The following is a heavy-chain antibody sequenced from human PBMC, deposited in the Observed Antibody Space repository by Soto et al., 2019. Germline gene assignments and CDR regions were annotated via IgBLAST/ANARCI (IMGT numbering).Heavy chain of an antibody. Sequence: ASVKVSCKASGYTFTSYDINWVRQATGQGLEWMGWMNPNSGNTGYAQKFQGRVTMTRNTSISTAYMELSSLRSEDTAVYYWARGPTRKAKPFGTTPREGGDPCGQGTLVTVSS. D-gene: IGHD1-7*01. CDR2: MNPNSGNT. V-gene: IGHV1-8*01. J-gene: IGHJ5*02. CDR3: ARGPTRKAKPFGTTPREGGDP. CDR1: GYTFTSYD.